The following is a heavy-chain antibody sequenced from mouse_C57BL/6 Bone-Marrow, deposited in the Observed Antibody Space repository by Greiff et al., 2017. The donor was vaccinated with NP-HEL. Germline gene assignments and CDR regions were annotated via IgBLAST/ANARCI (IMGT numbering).Heavy chain of an antibody. CDR1: GYTFTDYY. Sequence: VQLKESGASVKLSCKASGYTFTDYYINWVKQRPGQGLEWIARIYPGSGNTYYNEKFKGKATLTAEKSSSTAYMQLSSLTSEDSAVYFCARHYYGSSLYAMDYWGQGTSVTVSS. J-gene: IGHJ4*01. CDR3: ARHYYGSSLYAMDY. D-gene: IGHD1-1*01. V-gene: IGHV1-76*01. CDR2: IYPGSGNT.